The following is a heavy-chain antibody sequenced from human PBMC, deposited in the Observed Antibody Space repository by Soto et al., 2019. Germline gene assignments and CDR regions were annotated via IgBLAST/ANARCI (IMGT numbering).Heavy chain of an antibody. CDR2: IYPDDSNT. Sequence: GESLKISCKGSGYDFAGYWIVWVRQIPGKGLEWMGIIYPDDSNTRYSPSLQGQVTISADKSISTAYLQWSSLKASDTAMYYCARYNSPTLAGNRFDPWGQGTLVTVSS. CDR3: ARYNSPTLAGNRFDP. V-gene: IGHV5-51*01. D-gene: IGHD6-13*01. J-gene: IGHJ5*02. CDR1: GYDFAGYW.